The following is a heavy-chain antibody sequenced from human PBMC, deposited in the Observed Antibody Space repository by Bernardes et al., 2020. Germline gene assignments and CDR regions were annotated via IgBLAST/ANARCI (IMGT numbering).Heavy chain of an antibody. CDR1: GFTFSSYA. CDR2: ISGSGGST. V-gene: IGHV3-23*01. J-gene: IGHJ4*02. D-gene: IGHD3-10*01. Sequence: GGSLRLSCAASGFTFSSYAMSWVRQAPGKGLEWVSAISGSGGSTYYADSVKGRFTISRDNSKNTLYLQMNSLRAEDTAVYYCAKDALLWFRELKPPSARFDYWGQGTLVTVSS. CDR3: AKDALLWFRELKPPSARFDY.